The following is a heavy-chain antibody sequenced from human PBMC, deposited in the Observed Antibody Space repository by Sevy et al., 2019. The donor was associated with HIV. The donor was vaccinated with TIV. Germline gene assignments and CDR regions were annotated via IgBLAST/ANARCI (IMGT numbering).Heavy chain of an antibody. CDR1: GYNFATYW. CDR2: IYHGDSDT. V-gene: IGHV5-51*01. Sequence: GESLKISCKASGYNFATYWITWVRQLPGKGLEWLGIIYHGDSDTRYSPSFQVQVSISADKSISTANLQWDSLRASDSTIYYCAKGARGTLPAYYYYGMDVWGQGTTVTVSS. CDR3: AKGARGTLPAYYYYGMDV. D-gene: IGHD1-1*01. J-gene: IGHJ6*02.